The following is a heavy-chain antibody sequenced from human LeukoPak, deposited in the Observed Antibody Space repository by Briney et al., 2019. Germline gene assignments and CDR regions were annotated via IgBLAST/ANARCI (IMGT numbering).Heavy chain of an antibody. J-gene: IGHJ5*02. D-gene: IGHD4-17*01. V-gene: IGHV4-34*01. CDR2: INHSGST. CDR1: GESFSGYY. CDR3: ASHDYGDYNWFDP. Sequence: SETLSLTCAVYGESFSGYYWSWIRQPPGKGLEWIGEINHSGSTSYNPSLKSRVTISVDTSKNQFSLKLSSVTAADTAVYYCASHDYGDYNWFDPWGQGTLVTVSS.